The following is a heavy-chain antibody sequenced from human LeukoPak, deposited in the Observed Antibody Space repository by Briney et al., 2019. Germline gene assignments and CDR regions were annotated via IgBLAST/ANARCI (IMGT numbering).Heavy chain of an antibody. CDR1: GGTFSSYA. V-gene: IGHV1-69*13. Sequence: SVKVSCKASGGTFSSYAISWVRQAPGQGLEWMGGIIPIFGTANYAQKFQGRVTITADESTSTAYMELSSLRSEDTAVYYCATNHYYDSSGSVDYWGQGTLVTVSS. J-gene: IGHJ4*02. CDR2: IIPIFGTA. D-gene: IGHD3-22*01. CDR3: ATNHYYDSSGSVDY.